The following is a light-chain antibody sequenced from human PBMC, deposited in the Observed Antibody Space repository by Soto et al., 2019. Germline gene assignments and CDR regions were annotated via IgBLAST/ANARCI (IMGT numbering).Light chain of an antibody. CDR3: ATWDRSLSAVV. V-gene: IGLV1-51*01. Sequence: QSVLTQPPSVSAAPGQTVTISCSGISSYVSWYQQLPGTAPKLLIHDNYKRPSGIPDRFSGSKSGTSATLGITGLQTGDEASYCCATWDRSLSAVVFGGGTQLT. CDR2: DNY. CDR1: SSY. J-gene: IGLJ2*01.